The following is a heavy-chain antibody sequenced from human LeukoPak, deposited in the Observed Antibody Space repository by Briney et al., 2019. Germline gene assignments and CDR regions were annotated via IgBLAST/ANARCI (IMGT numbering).Heavy chain of an antibody. J-gene: IGHJ6*02. D-gene: IGHD6-25*01. CDR2: FYSSDSYP. CDR3: ARQAVDYYYGMDV. CDR1: GWSFTTYW. V-gene: IGHV5-10-1*01. Sequence: GEALQISFQGPGWSFTTYWISWGRPMPGKGGEWMGCFYSSDSYPNSSPSFQGHVTMSADRSISPAYLQCSSLKASDTALYYCARQAVDYYYGMDVWGQGTTVTVSS.